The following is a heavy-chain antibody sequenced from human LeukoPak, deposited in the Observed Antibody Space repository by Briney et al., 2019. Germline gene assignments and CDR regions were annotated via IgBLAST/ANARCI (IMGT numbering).Heavy chain of an antibody. Sequence: GASVKVSCKASGYTFTGYYMHWVRQAPGQGLEWMGWINPNSGGTNYAQKFQGRVTMTRDTSISTAYMELSRLRSDDTAVYYCARARVPVKEGSYLDLDYWGQGTLVTASS. D-gene: IGHD3-10*01. CDR3: ARARVPVKEGSYLDLDY. V-gene: IGHV1-2*02. CDR1: GYTFTGYY. J-gene: IGHJ4*02. CDR2: INPNSGGT.